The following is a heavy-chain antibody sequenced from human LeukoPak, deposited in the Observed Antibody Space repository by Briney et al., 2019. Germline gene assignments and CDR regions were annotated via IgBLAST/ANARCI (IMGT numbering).Heavy chain of an antibody. V-gene: IGHV3-9*01. CDR1: GFTFSSYS. CDR2: ISWNSGSI. D-gene: IGHD6-13*01. Sequence: PGGSLRLSCAASGFTFSSYSMNWVRQAPGKGLEWVSGISWNSGSIGYADSVKGRFTISRDNAKNSLYLQMNSLRAEDTALYYCAKSDVAAAVGGWGAFDIWGQGTMVTVSS. J-gene: IGHJ3*02. CDR3: AKSDVAAAVGGWGAFDI.